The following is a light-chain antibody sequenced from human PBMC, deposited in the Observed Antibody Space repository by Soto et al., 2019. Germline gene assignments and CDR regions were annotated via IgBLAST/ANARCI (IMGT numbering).Light chain of an antibody. CDR1: SSDVGAHNY. J-gene: IGLJ2*01. CDR2: EAN. V-gene: IGLV2-14*01. Sequence: QSALTQPASVSGFLGQSITISCTGTSSDVGAHNYVSWYQQHPGKAPKLVLYEANSRPSGVPSRFSGSNSGNTASLTISGPQGEDEADYYCTSFTGSSTPVIFGGGT. CDR3: TSFTGSSTPVI.